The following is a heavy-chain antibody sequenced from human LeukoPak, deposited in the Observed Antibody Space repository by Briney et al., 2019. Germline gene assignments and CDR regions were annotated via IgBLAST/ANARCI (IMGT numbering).Heavy chain of an antibody. CDR2: MNPNSGNT. CDR3: TRGSSGRRDN. D-gene: IGHD6-19*01. CDR1: GYTFTSCD. Sequence: ASVKVSCKASGYTFTSCDINWVRQATGQGLEWMGWMNPNSGNTGYGQSFQGRVTMTRDISIGTAYMELSNLTSEDTAIYYCTRGSSGRRDNWGQGTLVTVSA. V-gene: IGHV1-8*01. J-gene: IGHJ4*02.